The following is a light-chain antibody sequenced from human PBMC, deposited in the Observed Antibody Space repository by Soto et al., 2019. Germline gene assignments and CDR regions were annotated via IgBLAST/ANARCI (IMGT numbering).Light chain of an antibody. Sequence: EIVLTQSPGTLSLSPGERATLSCRASQSVSSSYLACYQQKPSQATRLLIYCAYIRSTGIPDTCSGSGSGTDFTLTISRLEPEDFAVYYCQQYGNSKWTFGQGTKVEIK. CDR1: QSVSSSY. CDR2: CAY. J-gene: IGKJ1*01. CDR3: QQYGNSKWT. V-gene: IGKV3-20*01.